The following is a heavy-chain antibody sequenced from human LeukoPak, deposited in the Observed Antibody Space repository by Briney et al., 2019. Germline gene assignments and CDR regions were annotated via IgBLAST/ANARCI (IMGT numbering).Heavy chain of an antibody. CDR3: ARDDYDILNYYMDV. CDR2: ISSSSSTI. D-gene: IGHD3-9*01. Sequence: GGSLRLSCAASGFTFSSYSMNWVRQASGKGLEWVSYISSSSSTIYYADSVKGRFTISRDNAKNSLYLQMNSLRAEDTAVYYCARDDYDILNYYMDVWGKGTTVTVSS. CDR1: GFTFSSYS. V-gene: IGHV3-48*04. J-gene: IGHJ6*03.